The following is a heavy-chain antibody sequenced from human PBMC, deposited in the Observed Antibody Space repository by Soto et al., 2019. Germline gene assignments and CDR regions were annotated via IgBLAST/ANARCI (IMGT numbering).Heavy chain of an antibody. CDR3: ATQPGGGGY. D-gene: IGHD2-2*01. Sequence: EVQLVESGGGLIQPGGSLRLSCAVSGFTVSNNYMSWVRQAPGKGLEGVSVIYSGGYTAYGDSVKGRFTISRDNSKNTPNLQINTRGPDDPAVYYGATQPGGGGYWGQGTLVTVSS. V-gene: IGHV3-53*01. J-gene: IGHJ4*02. CDR1: GFTVSNNY. CDR2: IYSGGYT.